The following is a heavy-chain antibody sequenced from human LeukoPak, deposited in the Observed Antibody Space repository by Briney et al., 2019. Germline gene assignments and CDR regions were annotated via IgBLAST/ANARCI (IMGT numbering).Heavy chain of an antibody. CDR1: GFTVSDNY. V-gene: IGHV3-53*01. J-gene: IGHJ5*02. CDR3: AKGAGNYH. Sequence: PGGSLRLSCAASGFTVSDNYMNWVRQAQGKGLEWVSIIYSGGNTYYADSVRGRFTIYRDNSKNTLYLQMNSLRVDDTGVYYCAKGAGNYHWGQGTLVTVSS. CDR2: IYSGGNT.